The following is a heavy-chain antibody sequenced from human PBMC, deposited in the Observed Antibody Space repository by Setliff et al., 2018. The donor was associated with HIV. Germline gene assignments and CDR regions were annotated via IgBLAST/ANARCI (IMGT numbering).Heavy chain of an antibody. Sequence: GASVKVSCKASGYTFTGYYMHWVRQAPGQGLEWMGRINPNSGGTKYAQKFQGRVTMTRDTSISTAYMELSRLRSDDTAVYYCTTFSSGYSSDSADYWGQGTLVTVSS. CDR1: GYTFTGYY. CDR2: INPNSGGT. CDR3: TTFSSGYSSDSADY. V-gene: IGHV1-2*06. J-gene: IGHJ4*02. D-gene: IGHD6-25*01.